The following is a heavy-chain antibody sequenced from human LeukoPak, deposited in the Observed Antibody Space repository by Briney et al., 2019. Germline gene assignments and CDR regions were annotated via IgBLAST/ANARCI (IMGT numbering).Heavy chain of an antibody. CDR1: GFTFSSYG. J-gene: IGHJ6*03. CDR2: IRYDGSNK. V-gene: IGHV3-30*02. CDR3: AKGGGYEAQYYYYYLDV. Sequence: GGSLRLSCAASGFTFSSYGMHWVRQAPGKGLEWVAFIRYDGSNKYYADSVKGRFTISRDNPKNTLYLQMKSLRAEDTAVYYCAKGGGYEAQYYYYYLDVWGKGTTVTISS. D-gene: IGHD5-12*01.